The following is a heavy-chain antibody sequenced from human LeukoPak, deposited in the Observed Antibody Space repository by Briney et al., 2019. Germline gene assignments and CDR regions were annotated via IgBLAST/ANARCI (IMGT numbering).Heavy chain of an antibody. Sequence: RPGGSLRLSCAASGFTFDDYGMSWVRQAPGKGLEWVSGINWNGGSTGYADSVKGRFTISRDNAKNSLYLQMISLRAEDTAVYYCAKDQAGLREFDSWGQGTLVTVSS. D-gene: IGHD5-24*01. V-gene: IGHV3-20*04. CDR1: GFTFDDYG. J-gene: IGHJ4*02. CDR3: AKDQAGLREFDS. CDR2: INWNGGST.